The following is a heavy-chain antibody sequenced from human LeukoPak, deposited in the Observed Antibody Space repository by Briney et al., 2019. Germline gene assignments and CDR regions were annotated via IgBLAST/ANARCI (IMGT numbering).Heavy chain of an antibody. V-gene: IGHV3-21*01. Sequence: GGSLRLSCAASGFTFSSYSMNWVRQAPGKGLEWVSSISSSSSYIYYADSVKGRFTISRDNAKNSLYLQMNGLRAEDTAVYYCARDLKCSGGSCYGAGEYYFDYWGQGTLVTVSS. CDR2: ISSSSSYI. D-gene: IGHD2-15*01. CDR3: ARDLKCSGGSCYGAGEYYFDY. CDR1: GFTFSSYS. J-gene: IGHJ4*02.